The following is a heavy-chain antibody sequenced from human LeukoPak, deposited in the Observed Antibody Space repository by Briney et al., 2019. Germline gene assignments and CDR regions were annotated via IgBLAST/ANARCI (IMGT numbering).Heavy chain of an antibody. CDR2: INSDGSST. Sequence: GGSLRLSCAASGFTFSSYWMHWVRQAPGKGLVWVSRINSDGSSTSYADSVKGRFTISRDNAKNTLYLQMNSLRAEDTAVYYCARDRSVGVLPAPPFDFWGQGTLVTVSS. D-gene: IGHD6-6*01. CDR3: ARDRSVGVLPAPPFDF. J-gene: IGHJ4*02. V-gene: IGHV3-74*01. CDR1: GFTFSSYW.